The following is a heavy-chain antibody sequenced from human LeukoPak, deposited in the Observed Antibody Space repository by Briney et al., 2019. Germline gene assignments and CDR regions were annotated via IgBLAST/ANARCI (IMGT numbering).Heavy chain of an antibody. CDR2: MNPNSGNT. V-gene: IGHV1-8*03. D-gene: IGHD3-22*01. J-gene: IGHJ4*02. Sequence: ASVKVSCKASGYTFTSYDINWVRQATGQGLGWMRWMNPNSGNTGYAQKFQGRVTITRNTSISTAYMELSSLRSEDTAVYYCAISDYYDSSGYYYGVFDYWGQGTLVTVSS. CDR1: GYTFTSYD. CDR3: AISDYYDSSGYYYGVFDY.